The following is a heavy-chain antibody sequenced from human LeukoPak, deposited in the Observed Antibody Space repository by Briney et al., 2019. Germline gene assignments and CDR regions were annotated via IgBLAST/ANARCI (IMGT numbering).Heavy chain of an antibody. CDR1: GFTFSSYA. D-gene: IGHD3-9*01. V-gene: IGHV3-21*01. CDR3: ARTYYDILTGYNPYFDY. Sequence: GGSLRLSCAASGFTFSSYAMHWVRQAPGKGLEWVSSVTASSTAIYSADSVKGRFTISRGNAKNFLYLQMNSLRAEDTAVYYCARTYYDILTGYNPYFDYWGQGILVTVSS. J-gene: IGHJ4*02. CDR2: VTASSTAI.